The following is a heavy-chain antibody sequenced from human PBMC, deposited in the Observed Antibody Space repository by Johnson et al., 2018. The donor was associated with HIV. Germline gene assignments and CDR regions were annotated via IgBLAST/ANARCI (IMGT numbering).Heavy chain of an antibody. CDR2: ISFDGTSK. CDR3: AKEYFDI. J-gene: IGHJ3*02. CDR1: RFTFNSHD. Sequence: QAQLVESGGGEVQPGGSLRLSCAASRFTFNSHDMNWVRQAPGKGLEWVAFISFDGTSKYYGDSVKGRFTISRDNSKNTLYLQMNSLRTEDTAVYYCAKEYFDIWGQGTMVTVSS. V-gene: IGHV3-30*02.